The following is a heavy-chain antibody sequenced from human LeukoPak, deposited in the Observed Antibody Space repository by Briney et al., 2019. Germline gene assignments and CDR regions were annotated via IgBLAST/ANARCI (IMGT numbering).Heavy chain of an antibody. D-gene: IGHD4-23*01. J-gene: IGHJ6*02. CDR3: TVVTHHMDV. CDR1: GYTFTSYD. CDR2: MNPNSGNT. V-gene: IGHV1-8*01. Sequence: ASVKVSCKASGYTFTSYDINWVRQAPGQGLEWMGWMNPNSGNTGYAQKFQGSVTMTRNTSISTAYMELSSLRSEDTAVYYCTVVTHHMDVWGQGTTVTVSS.